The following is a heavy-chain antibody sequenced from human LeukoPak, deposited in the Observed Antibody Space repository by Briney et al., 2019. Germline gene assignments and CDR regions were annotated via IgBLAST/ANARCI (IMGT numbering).Heavy chain of an antibody. J-gene: IGHJ4*02. CDR2: INTNTGNP. CDR1: GYTFTSYA. Sequence: ASVKVSCKASGYTFTSYAMNWVRQAPGQGLEWMGWINTNTGNPTYAQGFTGRFVFSLDTSVSTAYLQISSLKAEDTAVYYCARVDLLLWFGELYYFDYWGQGTLVTVSS. V-gene: IGHV7-4-1*02. CDR3: ARVDLLLWFGELYYFDY. D-gene: IGHD3-10*01.